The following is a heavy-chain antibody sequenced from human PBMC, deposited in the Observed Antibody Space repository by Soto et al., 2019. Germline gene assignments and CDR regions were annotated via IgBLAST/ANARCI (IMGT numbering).Heavy chain of an antibody. CDR1: GFTFSSYE. CDR2: ISSSGSTI. V-gene: IGHV3-48*03. CDR3: AREGRITGTTRPPPYYYYGMDV. J-gene: IGHJ6*02. D-gene: IGHD1-7*01. Sequence: PGGSLRLSCAASGFTFSSYEMNWVRQAPGKGLEWVSYISSSGSTIYYADSVEGRFTISRDNAKSSLYLQMNSLRAEDTAVYYCAREGRITGTTRPPPYYYYGMDVWGQGTTVTVSS.